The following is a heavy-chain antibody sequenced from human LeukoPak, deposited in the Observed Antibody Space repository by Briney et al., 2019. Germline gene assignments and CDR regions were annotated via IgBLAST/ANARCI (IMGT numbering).Heavy chain of an antibody. CDR2: IYSGGST. D-gene: IGHD3-10*01. V-gene: IGHV3-53*01. Sequence: GGSLRLPCAASGFTVSSNYMSWVRQAPGKGLEWVSVIYSGGSTYYADSVKGRFTISRDNSKNTLYLQMNSLRAEDTAVYYCASGSGSYRTPYYYMDVWGTGTTVTVSS. CDR1: GFTVSSNY. J-gene: IGHJ6*03. CDR3: ASGSGSYRTPYYYMDV.